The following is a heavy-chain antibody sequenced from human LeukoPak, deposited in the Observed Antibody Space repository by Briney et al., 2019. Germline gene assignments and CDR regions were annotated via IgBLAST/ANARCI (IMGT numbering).Heavy chain of an antibody. D-gene: IGHD3-3*01. Sequence: GASVKVSCKASGYTFTSYGISWVRQAPGQGLEWMGWISAYNGNTNYAQKLQGRVTMTTDTSTSTAYMELRSLRSDDTAVYYCARAYYDFWSGLGPVGSMDVWGQGTTVTVSS. V-gene: IGHV1-18*01. CDR3: ARAYYDFWSGLGPVGSMDV. CDR2: ISAYNGNT. J-gene: IGHJ6*02. CDR1: GYTFTSYG.